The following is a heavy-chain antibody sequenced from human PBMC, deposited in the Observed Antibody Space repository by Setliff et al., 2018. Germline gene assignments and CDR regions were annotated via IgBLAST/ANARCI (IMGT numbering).Heavy chain of an antibody. V-gene: IGHV1-2*02. J-gene: IGHJ4*02. CDR2: INPSSGAT. CDR3: ARAQSWSGGPYYFDN. D-gene: IGHD3-3*01. Sequence: RASVKVSCKASGYTFTGYYMHWVRQAPGQGLEWMGWINPSSGATIYAQKFQGRVTMTSDTSISTAYMELGRLRSDDTAVYFCARAQSWSGGPYYFDNWGQGTLVTVSS. CDR1: GYTFTGYY.